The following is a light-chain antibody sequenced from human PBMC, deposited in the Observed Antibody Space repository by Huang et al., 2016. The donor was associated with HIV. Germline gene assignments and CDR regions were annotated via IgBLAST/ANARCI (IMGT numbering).Light chain of an antibody. CDR1: QSVNSF. V-gene: IGKV3-11*01. Sequence: EIVLTQSPATLSLSPGERATLSCRASQSVNSFLAWYQQRPGQAPRLLIYDTYNRASGIPARFIGRGSGTDFTLTIFSLEPEDVAVYYCQQRSSWPSFGQGTRVEIK. CDR3: QQRSSWPS. J-gene: IGKJ1*01. CDR2: DTY.